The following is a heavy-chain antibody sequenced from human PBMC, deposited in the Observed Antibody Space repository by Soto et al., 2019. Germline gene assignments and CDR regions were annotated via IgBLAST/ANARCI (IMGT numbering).Heavy chain of an antibody. J-gene: IGHJ6*03. CDR2: IYYSGST. D-gene: IGHD3-10*01. CDR1: GGSISSGGYY. CDR3: ARDTGGSGSYYNGYYYYMDV. Sequence: QVQLQESGPGLVKPSQTLSLTCTVSGGSISSGGYYWSWIRQHPGKGLEWIGYIYYSGSTYYNPSLKSRVTISVDTSKTQFSLKLSSVTAADTAVYYCARDTGGSGSYYNGYYYYMDVWGKGTTVTVSS. V-gene: IGHV4-31*03.